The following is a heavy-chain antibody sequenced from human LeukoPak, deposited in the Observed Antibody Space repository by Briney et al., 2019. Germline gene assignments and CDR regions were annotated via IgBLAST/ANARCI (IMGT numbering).Heavy chain of an antibody. CDR1: GFTFSSYG. CDR2: LWYDGSNK. V-gene: IGHV3-33*01. D-gene: IGHD3-3*01. Sequence: PGGSLRLSCAASGFTFSSYGMHWVRQAPGKGLEWVAVLWYDGSNKYYADSVKGRFTISRDNSKNTLYLQMNSLRAEDTAVYYCARDPITIFGVVGHTNWFDPWGQGTLVTVSS. CDR3: ARDPITIFGVVGHTNWFDP. J-gene: IGHJ5*02.